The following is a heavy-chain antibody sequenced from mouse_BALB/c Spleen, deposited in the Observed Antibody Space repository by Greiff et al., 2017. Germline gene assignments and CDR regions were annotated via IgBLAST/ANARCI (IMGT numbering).Heavy chain of an antibody. CDR3: AREGYYGRHYAMDY. CDR1: GFNIKDTY. Sequence: EVQLQQSGAELVKPGASVKLSCTASGFNIKDTYMHWVKQRPEQGLEWIGRIDPANGNTKYDPKFQGKATITADTSSNTAYLQLSSLTSEDTAVYYCAREGYYGRHYAMDYWGQGTSVTVSS. D-gene: IGHD1-1*01. J-gene: IGHJ4*01. V-gene: IGHV14-3*02. CDR2: IDPANGNT.